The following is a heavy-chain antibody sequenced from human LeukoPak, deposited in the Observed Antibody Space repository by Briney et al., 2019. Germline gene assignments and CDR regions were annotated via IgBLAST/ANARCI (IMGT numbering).Heavy chain of an antibody. J-gene: IGHJ6*02. CDR2: IKSKTDGGTT. CDR3: TTTSGPYYYYGMDV. CDR1: GFTFSNAW. V-gene: IGHV3-15*01. Sequence: GGSLRLSCAASGFTFSNAWMSWVRQAPGKGLEWVGRIKSKTDGGTTDYAAPVKGRFTISRDDSKNTLYLQMNSLKTEDTAVYYCTTTSGPYYYYGMDVRGQGTTVTVSS.